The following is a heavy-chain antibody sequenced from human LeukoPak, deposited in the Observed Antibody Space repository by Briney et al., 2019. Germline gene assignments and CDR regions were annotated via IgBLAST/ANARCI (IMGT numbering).Heavy chain of an antibody. CDR3: ARDLPRDGYNTL. J-gene: IGHJ4*02. Sequence: GGSLRLSCVASGFTFSSYSMNWVRQAPGKGLEWVSSISSSSSYIYYADSVKGRFTISRDNAKNSLYLQMNSLRAEDTAVYYCARDLPRDGYNTLWGQGTLVTVSS. D-gene: IGHD5-24*01. V-gene: IGHV3-21*01. CDR2: ISSSSSYI. CDR1: GFTFSSYS.